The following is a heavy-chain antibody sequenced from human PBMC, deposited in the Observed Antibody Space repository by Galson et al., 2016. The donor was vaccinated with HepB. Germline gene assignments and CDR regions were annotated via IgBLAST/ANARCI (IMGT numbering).Heavy chain of an antibody. Sequence: SLRLSCAASGFTFSDYQMNWIRQTPGKGLEWVSHINTSGTTIYYADSVRGRFTISRDNANNSLYLQMNSLRAEDTAVYYCARSGSYRLFDSWGQGTLVTVSS. J-gene: IGHJ4*02. D-gene: IGHD1-26*01. CDR3: ARSGSYRLFDS. CDR2: INTSGTTI. V-gene: IGHV3-11*04. CDR1: GFTFSDYQ.